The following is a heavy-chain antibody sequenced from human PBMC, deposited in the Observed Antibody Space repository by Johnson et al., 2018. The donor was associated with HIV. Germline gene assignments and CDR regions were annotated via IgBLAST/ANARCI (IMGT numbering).Heavy chain of an antibody. D-gene: IGHD5-18*01. V-gene: IGHV3-66*01. CDR3: ARVDTAMTYDAVDI. CDR2: IYSGGST. J-gene: IGHJ3*02. CDR1: GFTVSSNY. Sequence: VQLVESGGGVVQPGRSLRLSCAASGFTVSSNYMSWVRQAPGKGLEWVSVIYSGGSTYSADSVKGRFTISRDNSKNTLYLQRNSLRAEDTAVYYCARVDTAMTYDAVDIWGQGTMVTVSS.